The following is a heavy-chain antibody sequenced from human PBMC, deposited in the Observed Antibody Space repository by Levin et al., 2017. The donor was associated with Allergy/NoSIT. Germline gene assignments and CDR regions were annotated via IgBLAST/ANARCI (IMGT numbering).Heavy chain of an antibody. D-gene: IGHD6-13*01. J-gene: IGHJ4*02. CDR3: ARAPAAAGTTRASSDY. CDR1: GFTFSSYS. Sequence: GESLKISCAASGFTFSSYSMNWVRQAPGKGLEWVSSISRSSSYIHYADSVKGRFTISRDNAKNSLYLQMNSLRAEDTAVYYCARAPAAAGTTRASSDYWGQGTLVTVSS. CDR2: ISRSSSYI. V-gene: IGHV3-21*01.